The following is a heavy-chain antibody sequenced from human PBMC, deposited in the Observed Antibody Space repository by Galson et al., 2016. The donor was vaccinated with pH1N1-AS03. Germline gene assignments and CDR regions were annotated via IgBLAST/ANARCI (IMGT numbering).Heavy chain of an antibody. D-gene: IGHD4-11*01. CDR1: GFTFTNYW. J-gene: IGHJ5*02. CDR3: ADVTVA. Sequence: SLRLSCAASGFTFTNYWMTWVRQAPGKGLEYVANINQDGSEKFYVDSVKGRFAISRDNAKNSLFLQMNSLRVEDTAMYYCADVTVAWGQGTLVTVSS. V-gene: IGHV3-7*03. CDR2: INQDGSEK.